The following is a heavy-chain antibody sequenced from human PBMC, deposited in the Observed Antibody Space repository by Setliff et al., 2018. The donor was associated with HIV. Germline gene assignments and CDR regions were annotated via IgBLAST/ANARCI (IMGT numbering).Heavy chain of an antibody. V-gene: IGHV4-31*02. D-gene: IGHD5-12*01. J-gene: IGHJ5*01. CDR2: IHYTGSN. Sequence: PSQTLSLTCTVSGGSVTSGGHYWSWIRQQPGKAPEWIGYIHYTGSNFNNPSLTDRLTISVDTSKNQFSLKLSYVTAADTAVYYCARGGNSRAAWFDSWGQGTLVTVSS. CDR1: GGSVTSGGHY. CDR3: ARGGNSRAAWFDS.